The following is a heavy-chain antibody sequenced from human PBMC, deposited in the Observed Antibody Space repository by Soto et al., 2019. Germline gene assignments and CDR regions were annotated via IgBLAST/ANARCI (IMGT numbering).Heavy chain of an antibody. CDR3: VRARAFGY. CDR2: ISIAGTYI. J-gene: IGHJ4*02. CDR1: GFAFSNYS. V-gene: IGHV3-21*01. Sequence: EVQLVESGGGLVKPGRSLRLSCVASGFAFSNYSMTWVRQAPGKGLEWVSSISIAGTYIYYADSVKGRFTISRENAANSVSLQMNSLRAEDTAVYYCVRARAFGYWGKGTLVTVSS. D-gene: IGHD3-3*02.